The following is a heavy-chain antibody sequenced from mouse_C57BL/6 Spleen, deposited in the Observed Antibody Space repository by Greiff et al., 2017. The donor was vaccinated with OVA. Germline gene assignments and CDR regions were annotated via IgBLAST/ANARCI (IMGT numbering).Heavy chain of an antibody. CDR1: GYTFTSYW. Sequence: QVQLQQPGAELVMPGASVKLSCKASGYTFTSYWMHWVKQRPGQGLEWIGEIDPSDSYTNYNQKFKGKSTLTVDKSSSTAYMQLSSLTSEDSAVYYCARGESYYGSSLWYFDVWGTGTTVTVSS. CDR3: ARGESYYGSSLWYFDV. V-gene: IGHV1-69*01. CDR2: IDPSDSYT. D-gene: IGHD1-1*01. J-gene: IGHJ1*03.